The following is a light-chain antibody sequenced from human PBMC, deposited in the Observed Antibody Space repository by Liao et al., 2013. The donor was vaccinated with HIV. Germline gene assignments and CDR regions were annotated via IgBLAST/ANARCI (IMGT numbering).Light chain of an antibody. V-gene: IGLV3-21*04. CDR2: YDS. CDR3: QVWDSSSDHSV. CDR1: NIRSKS. Sequence: SYELTQPPSVSVAPGKTARITCGGNNIRSKSVHWYQQKPGQAPVLVIYYDSDRPSGIPERFSGSNSGNTATLTISRVEAGDEADYYCQVWDSSSDHSVFGTGTKVTVL. J-gene: IGLJ1*01.